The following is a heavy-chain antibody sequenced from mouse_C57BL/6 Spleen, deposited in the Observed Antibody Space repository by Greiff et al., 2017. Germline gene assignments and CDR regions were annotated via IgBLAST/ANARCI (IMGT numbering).Heavy chain of an antibody. D-gene: IGHD2-2*01. Sequence: EVHLVESGPGLVKPSQSLSLTCSVTGYSITSGYYWNWIRQFPGNKLEWMGYISYDGSNNYNPSLKNRISITRDTSKNQFFLKLKSVTTEDTATYYCASPVRLPDYYAMDYWGQGTSVTVSA. CDR2: ISYDGSN. V-gene: IGHV3-6*01. J-gene: IGHJ4*01. CDR1: GYSITSGYY. CDR3: ASPVRLPDYYAMDY.